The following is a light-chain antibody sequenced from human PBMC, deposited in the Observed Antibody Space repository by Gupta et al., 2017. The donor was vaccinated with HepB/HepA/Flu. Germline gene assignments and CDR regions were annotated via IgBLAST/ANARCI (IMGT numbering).Light chain of an antibody. CDR2: DAA. CDR1: QSVNSY. Sequence: ETVLTQSPATLSLSPGQRATLSFRASQSVNSYLAWYQQKPCQSPRLLIYDAAQRVTGIPARLTGSGSGPYXPLTISXRVLVDSAVSYCQQRNNWPPNTFGXGTKLEI. CDR3: QQRNNWPPNT. J-gene: IGKJ4*01. V-gene: IGKV3-11*01.